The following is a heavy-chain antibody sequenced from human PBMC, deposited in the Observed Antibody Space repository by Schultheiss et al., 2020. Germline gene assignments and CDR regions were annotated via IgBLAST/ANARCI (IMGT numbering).Heavy chain of an antibody. CDR3: ARDVMIPEYYDSSGYYPPYYFDY. CDR1: GGSISSYY. Sequence: GSLRLSCTVSGGSISSYYWGWIRQPPGKGLEWIGSIYYSGSTYYNPSLKSRVTISVDTSKNQFSLKLSSVTAADTAVYYCARDVMIPEYYDSSGYYPPYYFDYWGQGTLVTVSS. V-gene: IGHV4-39*07. J-gene: IGHJ4*02. CDR2: IYYSGST. D-gene: IGHD3-22*01.